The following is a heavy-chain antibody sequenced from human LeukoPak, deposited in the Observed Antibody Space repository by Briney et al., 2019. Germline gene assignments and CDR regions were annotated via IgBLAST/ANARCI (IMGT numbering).Heavy chain of an antibody. CDR2: IYNSGST. CDR1: GNFISRGYY. CDR3: ARNSSGWSPLGEIQSAPHCFDY. V-gene: IGHV4-38-2*01. D-gene: IGHD6-19*01. Sequence: SETLSLTCGVSGNFISRGYYWAWIRQPPGNGLEWIGSIYNSGSTYYNPSLKSRVTMSVEMSKNQFSLKLSSVTAADTAVYYCARNSSGWSPLGEIQSAPHCFDYWGQGTLVTVSS. J-gene: IGHJ4*02.